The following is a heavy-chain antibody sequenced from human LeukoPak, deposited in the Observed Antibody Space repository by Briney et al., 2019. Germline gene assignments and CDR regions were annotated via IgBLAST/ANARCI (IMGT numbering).Heavy chain of an antibody. V-gene: IGHV3-21*01. CDR1: GFTFSSYS. CDR3: AIDTMVPFDY. D-gene: IGHD3-10*01. Sequence: GGSLRLSCAASGFTFSSYSMNWVRQAPGKGLEWVSSTSSSSSYIYYADSVKGRFTISRDNSKNTLYLQMNSLRAEDTAVYYCAIDTMVPFDYWGQGTLVTVSS. CDR2: TSSSSSYI. J-gene: IGHJ4*02.